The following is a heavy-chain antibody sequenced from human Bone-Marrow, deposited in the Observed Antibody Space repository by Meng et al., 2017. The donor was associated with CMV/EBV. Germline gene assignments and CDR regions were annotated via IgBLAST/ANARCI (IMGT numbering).Heavy chain of an antibody. CDR2: ISESGTSM. CDR3: VREIYTGSGAAMDV. Sequence: GESLKISCAASGFTFSDHYMIWIRQAPGKGLAWVSHISESGTSMNYVDSVKGRFTISRDNAKNSLFLQMDSLRVEDAAVYYCVREIYTGSGAAMDVWAQGTPVTVSS. D-gene: IGHD3-10*01. V-gene: IGHV3-11*01. CDR1: GFTFSDHY. J-gene: IGHJ6*02.